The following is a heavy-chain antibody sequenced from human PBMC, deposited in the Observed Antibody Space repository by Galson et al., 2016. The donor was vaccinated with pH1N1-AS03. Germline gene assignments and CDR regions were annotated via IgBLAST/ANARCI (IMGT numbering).Heavy chain of an antibody. CDR1: GFSLSTGGVH. Sequence: PALVKPTQTLTLTCTFSGFSLSTGGVHVAWIRQPPGKALEWLALIFWGGETRYSPSLGSRLTITKDTSKNPVVLTMTKVDPMDTATYYCASSTHVNEGLDHWGQGTLVTVSS. J-gene: IGHJ4*02. D-gene: IGHD6-13*01. V-gene: IGHV2-5*02. CDR2: IFWGGET. CDR3: ASSTHVNEGLDH.